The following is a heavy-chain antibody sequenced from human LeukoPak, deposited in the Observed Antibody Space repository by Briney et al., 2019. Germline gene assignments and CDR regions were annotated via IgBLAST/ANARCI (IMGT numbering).Heavy chain of an antibody. D-gene: IGHD1-26*01. CDR2: INHSGST. CDR3: ASTTPGAYYFDY. V-gene: IGHV4-34*01. J-gene: IGHJ4*02. Sequence: SETLSLTCAVYGGSFSGYYWSWIRQPPGKGLEWIGEINHSGSTNYNPSLKSRVTISVDTSKNQFSLKLSSVTAADTAVYYCASTTPGAYYFDYWGQGTLVTVSS. CDR1: GGSFSGYY.